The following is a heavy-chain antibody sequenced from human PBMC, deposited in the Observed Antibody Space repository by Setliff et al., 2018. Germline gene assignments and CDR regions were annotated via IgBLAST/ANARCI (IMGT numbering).Heavy chain of an antibody. CDR2: INHSGST. J-gene: IGHJ4*02. CDR3: RIWVSLIELDQ. D-gene: IGHD3-16*01. V-gene: IGHV4-34*01. Sequence: SETLSLTCVVSGASFSGNYWSWVRQAPGKGLEWIGEINHSGSTNYNPSLKSRVTISIDTSKNQFSLKLNSVTAADTAVYYCRIWVSLIELDQWGQGTLVTVSS. CDR1: GASFSGNY.